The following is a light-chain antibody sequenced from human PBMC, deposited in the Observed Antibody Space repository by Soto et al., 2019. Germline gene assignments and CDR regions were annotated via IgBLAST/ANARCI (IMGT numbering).Light chain of an antibody. V-gene: IGKV2D-29*02. J-gene: IGKJ5*01. Sequence: EIVMTQTPLSLSVAPGQPSSLSCESSQSLLHITGETFLFWYLQKPGQSPQLLIYEVSTRVSGVPDRFSGSGSGTDFTLEISRVETDDVAIYYCMQSTQLPPTFGQGTRLEIK. CDR1: QSLLHITGETF. CDR2: EVS. CDR3: MQSTQLPPT.